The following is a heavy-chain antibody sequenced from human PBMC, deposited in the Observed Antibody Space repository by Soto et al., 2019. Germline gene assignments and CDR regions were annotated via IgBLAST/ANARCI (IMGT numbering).Heavy chain of an antibody. V-gene: IGHV3-66*01. CDR1: CFDVSNTD. J-gene: IGHJ4*02. Sequence: GSLGLYYAASCFDVSNTDMSWVRQAPGKGLEWVSVIYSGGHTHYADSVKGRFIVSRDSPKNTLYLQKNSKRAEDTAVYYCAREAIIVIAAPEYYFDYWGQGSLVTVSS. D-gene: IGHD3-22*01. CDR2: IYSGGHT. CDR3: AREAIIVIAAPEYYFDY.